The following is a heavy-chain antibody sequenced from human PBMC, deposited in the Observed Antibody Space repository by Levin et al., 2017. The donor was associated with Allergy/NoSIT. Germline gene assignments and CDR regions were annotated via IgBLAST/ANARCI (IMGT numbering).Heavy chain of an antibody. D-gene: IGHD1-1*01. Sequence: GGSLRLSCAASGFTFSSYAMNWVRQAPGKGLEWVSVISGSGSGTYYADSVKGRFTISRDDSKNTLYLQMNSLRAEDTAVYYCAKGGGSTKKYYFDYWGQGTLVTVSS. V-gene: IGHV3-23*01. CDR1: GFTFSSYA. CDR2: ISGSGSGT. CDR3: AKGGGSTKKYYFDY. J-gene: IGHJ4*02.